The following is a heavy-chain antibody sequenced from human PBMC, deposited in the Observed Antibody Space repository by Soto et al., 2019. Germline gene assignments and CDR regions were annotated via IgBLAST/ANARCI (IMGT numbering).Heavy chain of an antibody. CDR2: IYPGDSDT. V-gene: IGHV5-51*01. CDR1: GYSFTSYW. Sequence: GESLKISCKGSGYSFTSYWIGWVRQMPGKGLEWMGIIYPGDSDTRYSPSFQGQVTISSDKSLSTAYLQWSSLKPSDTAMYYCARGSPIVVVVAATPGYFDYWGQGTLVTVSS. J-gene: IGHJ4*02. CDR3: ARGSPIVVVVAATPGYFDY. D-gene: IGHD2-15*01.